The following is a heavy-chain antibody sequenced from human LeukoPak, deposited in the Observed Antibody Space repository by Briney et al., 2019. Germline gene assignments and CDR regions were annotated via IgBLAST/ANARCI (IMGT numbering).Heavy chain of an antibody. Sequence: SETLSLTCTVSGGSISSSSYYWGWIRQPPGKGLEWIGSIYYSGSTYYNPSLKSRVTISVDTSKNQFSLKLSSVTAADTAVYYCARHKHSSGWYGDNFDHWGQGTLVTVSS. CDR1: GGSISSSSYY. V-gene: IGHV4-39*01. J-gene: IGHJ4*02. CDR2: IYYSGST. D-gene: IGHD6-19*01. CDR3: ARHKHSSGWYGDNFDH.